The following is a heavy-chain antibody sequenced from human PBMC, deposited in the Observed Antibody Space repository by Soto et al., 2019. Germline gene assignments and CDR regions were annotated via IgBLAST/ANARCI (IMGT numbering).Heavy chain of an antibody. CDR3: ARDQTNYYDSSGYFHAFDI. V-gene: IGHV4-59*01. CDR2: IFNSGST. D-gene: IGHD3-22*01. Sequence: QVQLQESGPGLVKPSETLSFTCTVSGGSISTYYWSWIRQPPGKGLEWIGCIFNSGSTNYNPSLKSRVTISVDTSKNQFSLKLSSVTAADTAVYYCARDQTNYYDSSGYFHAFDIWGQGTMVTVSS. CDR1: GGSISTYY. J-gene: IGHJ3*02.